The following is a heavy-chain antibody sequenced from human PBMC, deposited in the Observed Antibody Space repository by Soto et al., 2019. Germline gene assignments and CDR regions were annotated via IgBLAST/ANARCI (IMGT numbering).Heavy chain of an antibody. D-gene: IGHD6-13*01. J-gene: IGHJ6*02. CDR1: GRTFSNYY. CDR2: IIPIFGTA. Sequence: SVKVSCKASGRTFSNYYISWVRQAPGQGLEWMGGIIPIFGTANYAQKFQGRVTIPADESTSTAYMELSSLRSEDTAVYYCARDSQSGSSSYYYYYYGMDVWGQGTTVTVSS. CDR3: ARDSQSGSSSYYYYYYGMDV. V-gene: IGHV1-69*13.